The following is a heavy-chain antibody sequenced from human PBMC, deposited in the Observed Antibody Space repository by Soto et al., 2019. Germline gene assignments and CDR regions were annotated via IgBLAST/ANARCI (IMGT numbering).Heavy chain of an antibody. J-gene: IGHJ6*04. CDR1: GFTVSNNY. CDR3: ARDRHGSGGSCLYYGMDC. CDR2: IYSGGST. D-gene: IGHD2-15*01. Sequence: GGSLRLSCAASGFTVSNNYMTWVRQAPGKGLEWVSIIYSGGSTYYADSVKGRFTISRDNSKNTLYLQMNSLRAEDTAVYYCARDRHGSGGSCLYYGMDCWGKGTTVTVSS. V-gene: IGHV3-66*01.